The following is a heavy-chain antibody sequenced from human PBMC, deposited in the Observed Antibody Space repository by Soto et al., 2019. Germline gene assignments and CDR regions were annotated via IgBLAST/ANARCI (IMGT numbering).Heavy chain of an antibody. CDR3: AMALRPSFNFFYYMYV. V-gene: IGHV3-23*01. Sequence: EVQLLESGGGLVQPGGSLRLSCVVSGFTFGSYAMSWVRQAPEKGPEWVAILGGNGFTTYYADSVKGRFTISGDKSKSKLFLQMYSLRADDTVVFYCAMALRPSFNFFYYMYVWARGTSVTVSS. CDR2: LGGNGFTT. CDR1: GFTFGSYA. D-gene: IGHD2-15*01. J-gene: IGHJ6*03.